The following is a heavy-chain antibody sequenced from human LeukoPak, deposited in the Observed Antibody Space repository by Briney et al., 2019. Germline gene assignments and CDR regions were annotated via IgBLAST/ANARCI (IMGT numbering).Heavy chain of an antibody. J-gene: IGHJ4*01. CDR1: GFTLSNYW. Sequence: GGSLRLSCSASGFTLSNYWMHWVRQAPGKGLVWVARLHSNGAFTTYADSVKGRFTISRDTAKNTLYLQMNSLRVEDTAVYYCARFVVVTAGDYWGQGTLSPSPQ. CDR2: LHSNGAFT. D-gene: IGHD2-21*02. CDR3: ARFVVVTAGDY. V-gene: IGHV3-74*01.